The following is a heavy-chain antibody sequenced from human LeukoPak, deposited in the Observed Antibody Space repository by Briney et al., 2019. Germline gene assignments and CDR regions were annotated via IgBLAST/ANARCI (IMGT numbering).Heavy chain of an antibody. V-gene: IGHV4-39*01. CDR3: ARAIRLAAAAPLTGGMDV. J-gene: IGHJ6*02. Sequence: SETLSLTCTVSGGSISSSNYYWGWIRQPPGKGLVYIGSINYSGSTYYNPSLKSRVTVSVDTSENQFSLKLNSVTAADTAVYYCARAIRLAAAAPLTGGMDVWGQGTTVTVSS. D-gene: IGHD6-13*01. CDR1: GGSISSSNYY. CDR2: INYSGST.